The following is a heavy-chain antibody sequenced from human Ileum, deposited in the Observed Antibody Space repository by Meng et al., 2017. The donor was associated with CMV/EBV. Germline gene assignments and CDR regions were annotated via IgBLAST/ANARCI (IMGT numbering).Heavy chain of an antibody. J-gene: IGHJ4*02. CDR1: GGSISSGYYY. CDR2: IYYSGST. D-gene: IGHD1-7*01. CDR3: ARQEELWGYFDY. V-gene: IGHV4-30-4*08. Sequence: VQCQRCGPRWAKPSQTLSFTFPVSGGSISSGYYYWNWIRQPPGKGLEWIGYIYYSGSTYFNPSLRSRVTISVDTSKNQFSLKLNSVTAADTAVYYCARQEELWGYFDYWGQGTLVTVSS.